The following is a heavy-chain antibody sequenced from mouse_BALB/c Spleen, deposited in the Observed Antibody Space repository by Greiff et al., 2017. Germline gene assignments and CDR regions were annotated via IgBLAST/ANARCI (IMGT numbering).Heavy chain of an antibody. CDR2: IYPGSGST. J-gene: IGHJ4*01. Sequence: QVQLQQPGAELVKPGTSVKLSCKASGYNFTSYWINWVKLRPGQGLEWIGDIYPGSGSTNYNEKFKSKATLTVDTSSSTAYMQLSSLASEDSALYYGARSPLYYGSSYYAMDYWGQGTSVTVSS. D-gene: IGHD1-1*01. V-gene: IGHV1-55*01. CDR3: ARSPLYYGSSYYAMDY. CDR1: GYNFTSYW.